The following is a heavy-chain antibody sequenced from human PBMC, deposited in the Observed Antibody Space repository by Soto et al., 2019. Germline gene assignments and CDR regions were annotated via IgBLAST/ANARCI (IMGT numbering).Heavy chain of an antibody. D-gene: IGHD3-22*01. CDR3: ARGYYYDSSGYYYDAFDI. Sequence: SETLSLTCTASGGSISSYYWSWIRQPPGKGLEWIGYIYYSGSTNYNPSLKSRVTTSVDTSKNQFSLKLSSVTAADTAVYYCARGYYYDSSGYYYDAFDIWGQGTMVTVSS. J-gene: IGHJ3*02. CDR2: IYYSGST. V-gene: IGHV4-59*01. CDR1: GGSISSYY.